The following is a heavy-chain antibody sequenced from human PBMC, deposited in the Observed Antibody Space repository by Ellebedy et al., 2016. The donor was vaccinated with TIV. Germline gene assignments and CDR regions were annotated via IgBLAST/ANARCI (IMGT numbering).Heavy chain of an antibody. CDR2: IYYSGST. D-gene: IGHD6-19*01. J-gene: IGHJ4*02. CDR3: ARVEQWLGPHDY. CDR1: GGSISSYY. Sequence: SETLSLXXTVSGGSISSYYWSWIRQPPGKGLEWIGYIYYSGSTNYNPSLKSRVTISVDTSKNQFSLKLSSVTAADTAVYYCARVEQWLGPHDYWGQGTLVTVSS. V-gene: IGHV4-59*01.